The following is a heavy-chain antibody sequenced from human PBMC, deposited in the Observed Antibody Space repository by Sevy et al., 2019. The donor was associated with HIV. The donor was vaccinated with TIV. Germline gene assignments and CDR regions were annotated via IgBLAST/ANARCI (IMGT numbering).Heavy chain of an antibody. V-gene: IGHV3-23*01. CDR1: GFTFNNYA. CDR3: AKDYSFGSSSVPLYYFDF. D-gene: IGHD6-6*01. Sequence: GGSLRLSCAVSGFTFNNYAMSWVRQAPGKGLEWVSGISGSGVNTYYADSVKGRFTVSRDNSKNTLYLQMNSLRAEDTAVYYCAKDYSFGSSSVPLYYFDFWGQGTLVTASS. J-gene: IGHJ4*02. CDR2: ISGSGVNT.